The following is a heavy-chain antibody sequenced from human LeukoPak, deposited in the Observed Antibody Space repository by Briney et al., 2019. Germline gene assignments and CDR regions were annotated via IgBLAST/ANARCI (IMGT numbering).Heavy chain of an antibody. D-gene: IGHD3-16*01. CDR1: GFTFSSYA. CDR2: ISGSGGST. J-gene: IGHJ4*02. Sequence: GGSLRLSCAASGFTFSSYAMSWVRQAPGKGLEWVSAISGSGGSTYYADSVKGRFTISRDNSKNTLYLQMNSLRAEDTAVYYCVPGAGGLLRFWPPNESPPPPTEYWGQGTLVTVSS. V-gene: IGHV3-23*01. CDR3: VPGAGGLLRFWPPNESPPPPTEY.